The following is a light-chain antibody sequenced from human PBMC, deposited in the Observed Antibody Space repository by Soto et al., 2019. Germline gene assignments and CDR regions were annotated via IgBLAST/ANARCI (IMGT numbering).Light chain of an antibody. CDR2: KVS. CDR3: CSYIGSSLVL. V-gene: IGLV2-23*02. CDR1: NSDIGGYNV. Sequence: QSTLTQPAFVSGSPGQSLTISCTGTNSDIGGYNVVSWYQHLPGKAPKLIIYKVSERPSGISDRFSGSKSGSTASLTISGLQDDDEADYYCCSYIGSSLVLFGGGTKLTVL. J-gene: IGLJ2*01.